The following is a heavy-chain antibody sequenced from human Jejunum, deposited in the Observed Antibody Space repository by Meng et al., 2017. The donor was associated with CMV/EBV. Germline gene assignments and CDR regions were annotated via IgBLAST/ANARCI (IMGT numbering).Heavy chain of an antibody. CDR1: GGSLIGTNW. Sequence: LSLTFVVSGGSLIGTNWWNWVRQPPGGGLEWIGEIFHSGATNLNPSLKSRVTISIDNSKNQFSLKLTSVTAADTAVYFCGDPPAGYWGQGVLVTVSS. J-gene: IGHJ4*02. CDR2: IFHSGAT. CDR3: GDPPAGY. V-gene: IGHV4-4*01.